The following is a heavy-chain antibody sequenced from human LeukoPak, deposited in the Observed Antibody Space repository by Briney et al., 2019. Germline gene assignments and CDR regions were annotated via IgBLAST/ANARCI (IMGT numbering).Heavy chain of an antibody. Sequence: ASVKVSCKASGYTFTSYAMNWVRQAPGQGLEWMGWTNTNTGNPTYAQGFTGRFVFSLDTSVSTAYLQISSLKAEDTAVYYCARDREDSSGYMFVAFDIWGQGTMVTVSS. CDR3: ARDREDSSGYMFVAFDI. CDR1: GYTFTSYA. D-gene: IGHD3-22*01. V-gene: IGHV7-4-1*02. CDR2: TNTNTGNP. J-gene: IGHJ3*02.